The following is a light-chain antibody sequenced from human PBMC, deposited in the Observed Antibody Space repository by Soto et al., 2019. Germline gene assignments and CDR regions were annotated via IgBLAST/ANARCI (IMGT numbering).Light chain of an antibody. CDR1: QTVDSIY. V-gene: IGKV3-20*01. CDR3: QQYGSSPRT. Sequence: EIVLTQSPDTLSLSPGERATLSCRASQTVDSIYLAWYQQKPGQAPRLLMSGASNRATGIPDRFSGSGSGTDFSLTISRLEPEDFAVYYCQQYGSSPRTFGQGTKVDI. CDR2: GAS. J-gene: IGKJ1*01.